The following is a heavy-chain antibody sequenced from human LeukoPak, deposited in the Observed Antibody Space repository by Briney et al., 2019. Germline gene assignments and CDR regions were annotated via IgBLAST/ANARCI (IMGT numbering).Heavy chain of an antibody. J-gene: IGHJ4*02. D-gene: IGHD1-14*01. CDR1: GGSISSSSYY. CDR3: ARTGNDGSIDY. V-gene: IGHV4-39*07. CDR2: IYYSGST. Sequence: SETLSLTCTVSGGSISSSSYYWGWIRQPPGKGLEWIGSIYYSGSTYYNPSLKSRVTISVDTSKNQFSLKLSSVTAADTAVYYCARTGNDGSIDYWGQGTLVTVSS.